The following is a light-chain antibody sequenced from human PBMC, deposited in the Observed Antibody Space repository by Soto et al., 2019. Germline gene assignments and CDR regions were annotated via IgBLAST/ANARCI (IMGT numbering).Light chain of an antibody. CDR3: QQRSNWPG. CDR1: QSVSSY. CDR2: DAS. V-gene: IGKV3-11*01. J-gene: IGKJ4*01. Sequence: EIVLTQSPATLSLSPGERATLSCRASQSVSSYLAWYQQKAGQAPRLLIYDASNRATGIPARFSGSGSGTDFTLTISSLESEDFAVYYCQQRSNWPGFGGGTKVDIK.